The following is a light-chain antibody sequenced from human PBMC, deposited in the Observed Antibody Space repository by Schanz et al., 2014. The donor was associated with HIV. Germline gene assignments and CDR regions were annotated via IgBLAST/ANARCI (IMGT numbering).Light chain of an antibody. V-gene: IGLV1-51*01. CDR1: TSNVVSNY. CDR2: DNS. CDR3: GSWDSSLKAVV. J-gene: IGLJ2*01. Sequence: QSVLTQPPSVSAAPGQKITISCSGGTSNVVSNYVSWYQQGPGTAPKLLIYDNSKRPSGTPDRFSGSKSGTSATLGITGLQTEDEADYYCGSWDSSLKAVVFGGGTKLTVL.